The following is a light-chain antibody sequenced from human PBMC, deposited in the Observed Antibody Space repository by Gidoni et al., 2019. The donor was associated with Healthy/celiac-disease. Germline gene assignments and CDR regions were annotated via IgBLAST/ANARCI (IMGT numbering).Light chain of an antibody. CDR3: QQYNNYPRT. J-gene: IGKJ1*01. CDR1: QGISNY. Sequence: DIQMTQSPSSLSASVGDRVTITCRASQGISNYLAWFQQKPRKAPKSLIYAASSLKSGVPSKFSGRGSGADITITISRLPHEDFTNYYHQQYNNYPRTFGQGTKVEIK. V-gene: IGKV1-16*02. CDR2: AAS.